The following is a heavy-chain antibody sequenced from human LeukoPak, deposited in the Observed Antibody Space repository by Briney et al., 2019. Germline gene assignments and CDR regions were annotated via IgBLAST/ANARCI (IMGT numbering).Heavy chain of an antibody. CDR2: INPNSGGT. V-gene: IGHV1-2*02. D-gene: IGHD3-22*01. J-gene: IGHJ4*02. Sequence: GASVKVSCKASGYTFTGYYMHWVRQAPGQGLEWMGWINPNSGGTNYAQKFQGRVTMTRDTSISTAYMELSRLRSDDTAVCYCARAWGDYYDSSGYYPYWGQGTLVTVSS. CDR3: ARAWGDYYDSSGYYPY. CDR1: GYTFTGYY.